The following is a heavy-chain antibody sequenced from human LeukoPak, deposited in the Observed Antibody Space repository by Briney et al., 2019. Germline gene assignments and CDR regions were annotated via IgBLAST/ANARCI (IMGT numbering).Heavy chain of an antibody. CDR3: AKIMVRGTYYFDY. J-gene: IGHJ4*02. CDR2: ISGSGGST. D-gene: IGHD3-10*01. V-gene: IGHV3-23*01. Sequence: AGSLRLSCAASGFTFSSYAMSWVRQAPGKGLEWVSAISGSGGSTYYADSVKGRFTISRDNSKNTLYLQMNSLRAEDTAVYYCAKIMVRGTYYFDYWGQGTLVTVSS. CDR1: GFTFSSYA.